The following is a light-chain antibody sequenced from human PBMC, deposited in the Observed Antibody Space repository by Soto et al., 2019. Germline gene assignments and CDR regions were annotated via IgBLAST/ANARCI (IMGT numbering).Light chain of an antibody. CDR1: SSDVGGYNY. CDR3: SSYAGNNNLV. CDR2: EVI. J-gene: IGLJ3*02. V-gene: IGLV2-8*01. Sequence: QSALTQPPSASGSPGQSVTISCTGTSSDVGGYNYVSWYQQHPGKAPKLMIYEVIKRPSGVPDRFSGSKSGNTASLTVYGLQAEDEAEYYCSSYAGNNNLVFGGGTKLTVL.